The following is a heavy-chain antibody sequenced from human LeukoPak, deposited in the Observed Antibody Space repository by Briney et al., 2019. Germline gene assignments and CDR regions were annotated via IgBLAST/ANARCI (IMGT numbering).Heavy chain of an antibody. J-gene: IGHJ4*02. Sequence: AAVNVSCKASGYTVTSCGISGVRQAPGQGLEGMGWSSAYNCNTNYAPKLQGRVTMTTDTSTSTAYMELRSLRSDDTAVYYCAREAGTYWGQGTLVTVSS. CDR2: SSAYNCNT. V-gene: IGHV1-18*01. D-gene: IGHD6-13*01. CDR1: GYTVTSCG. CDR3: AREAGTY.